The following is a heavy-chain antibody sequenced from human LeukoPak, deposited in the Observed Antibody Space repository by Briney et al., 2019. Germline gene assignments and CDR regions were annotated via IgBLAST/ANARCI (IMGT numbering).Heavy chain of an antibody. Sequence: PGASVKVSCKASGYTFTSYDINWVRQATGQGLEWMGWMNPNSGNTGYAQKLQGRVTMTRNTSISKAYMELSSPRSEDTAVYYCARGLSIAARPVEDYWGQGTLVTVSS. CDR2: MNPNSGNT. CDR3: ARGLSIAARPVEDY. J-gene: IGHJ4*02. CDR1: GYTFTSYD. D-gene: IGHD6-6*01. V-gene: IGHV1-8*01.